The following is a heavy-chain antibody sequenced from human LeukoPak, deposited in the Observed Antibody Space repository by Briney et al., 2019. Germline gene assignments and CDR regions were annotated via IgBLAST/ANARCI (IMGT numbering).Heavy chain of an antibody. CDR1: GGSISGYY. D-gene: IGHD3-9*01. V-gene: IGHV4-59*08. Sequence: SETLSLTCTVSGGSISGYYWSWIREPPGKGLEWIGYIYYSGTTHYNPSLESRVTISVDTSKNQFSLKLNSVTAADTAVYYCVRHCDILTGYSAYPFDIWGQGTMVSVSS. CDR2: IYYSGTT. CDR3: VRHCDILTGYSAYPFDI. J-gene: IGHJ3*02.